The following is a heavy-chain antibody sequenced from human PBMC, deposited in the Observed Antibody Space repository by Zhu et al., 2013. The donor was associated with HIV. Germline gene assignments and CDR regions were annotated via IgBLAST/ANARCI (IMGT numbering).Heavy chain of an antibody. J-gene: IGHJ6*02. CDR1: GYTFTDYY. CDR2: INPNSGGT. Sequence: QVQLVQSGAEVKKPGASVKVSCKASGYTFTDYYLHWVRQAPGQGLEWMGWINPNSGGTNYAEKFQGRVTMTRDTSISTAYMELARLRSDDTAVYYCATGSVSTNYYAMDVWGQGTTVTVSS. V-gene: IGHV1-2*02. D-gene: IGHD4-17*01. CDR3: ATGSVSTNYYAMDV.